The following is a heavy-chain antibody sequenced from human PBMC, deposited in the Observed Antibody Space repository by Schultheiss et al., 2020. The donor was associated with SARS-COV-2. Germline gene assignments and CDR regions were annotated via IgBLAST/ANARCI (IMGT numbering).Heavy chain of an antibody. D-gene: IGHD4-17*01. CDR1: GFTFRSYA. V-gene: IGHV3-23*01. CDR2: ITGNGAST. CDR3: VRVAMTTVTELDY. J-gene: IGHJ4*02. Sequence: GESLKISCAASGFTFRSYAMTWVRQAPGKGLQWVSAITGNGASTFYADSVKGRFTISRDNSKNTLYLQMNSLRAEDTAVYYCVRVAMTTVTELDYWGQGTLVTVSS.